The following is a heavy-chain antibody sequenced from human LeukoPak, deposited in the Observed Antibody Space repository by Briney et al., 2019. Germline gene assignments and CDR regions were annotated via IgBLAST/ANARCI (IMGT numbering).Heavy chain of an antibody. V-gene: IGHV3-7*02. CDR3: ARSARDSEYTNMDY. J-gene: IGHJ4*02. Sequence: ARPLRLSCAASGFTFSTYWMTWVRQAPGKGLEWVANMKQDGREKNYVDSVKGRFTISRNNDKNTPHLQTNNQKTEDTAVYYCARSARDSEYTNMDYWGQGTLVTVSS. CDR2: MKQDGREK. CDR1: GFTFSTYW. D-gene: IGHD5-18*01.